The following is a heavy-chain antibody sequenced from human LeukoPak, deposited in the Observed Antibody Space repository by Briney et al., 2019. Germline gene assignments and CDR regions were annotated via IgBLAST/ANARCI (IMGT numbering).Heavy chain of an antibody. Sequence: SETPSLTCSVSDDSITTYYWTWIRQPPGKGLEWIGYFDHTGSTNFNPSLKSRVTMSVDTSKNQFSLNLSSVTAADTAVYYCATTNYYDSSGYSERKYYFDYWGQGTLVTVSS. CDR2: FDHTGST. CDR3: ATTNYYDSSGYSERKYYFDY. D-gene: IGHD3-22*01. J-gene: IGHJ4*02. V-gene: IGHV4-59*12. CDR1: DDSITTYY.